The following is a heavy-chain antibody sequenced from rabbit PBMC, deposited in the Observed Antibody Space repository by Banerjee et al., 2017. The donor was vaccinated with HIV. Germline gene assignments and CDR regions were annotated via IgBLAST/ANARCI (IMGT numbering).Heavy chain of an antibody. D-gene: IGHD8-1*01. Sequence: QEQLVESGGGLVTLGGSLKLSCKASGIDFSSYGISWVRQAPGKGLEWIAYIHSNGGSTRYASWVNGRFTISRSTSLNTVDLKMASLTVADTATYFCARDASGSNDRYLDLWGPGTLVTVS. V-gene: IGHV1S43*01. CDR2: IHSNGGST. J-gene: IGHJ4*01. CDR3: ARDASGSNDRYLDL. CDR1: GIDFSSYG.